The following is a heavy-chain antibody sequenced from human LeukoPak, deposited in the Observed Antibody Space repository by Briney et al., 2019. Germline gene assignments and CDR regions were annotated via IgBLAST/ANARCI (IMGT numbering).Heavy chain of an antibody. CDR2: IEYERGSNK. CDR1: GLPFGTYG. Sequence: PGGSLRLSCAASGLPFGTYGMHWVRQAPGKGLEWVAFIEYERGSNKFYADSVKGRFTVSRDNSRDTLYLQMNSLRTEDTAVYYCATDRAYASGSYPIDSWGQGTQVTVSS. D-gene: IGHD3-10*01. J-gene: IGHJ4*02. V-gene: IGHV3-30*02. CDR3: ATDRAYASGSYPIDS.